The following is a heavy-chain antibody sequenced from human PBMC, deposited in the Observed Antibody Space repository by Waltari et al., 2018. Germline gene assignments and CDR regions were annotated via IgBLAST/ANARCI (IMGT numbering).Heavy chain of an antibody. Sequence: QVQLVESGGGVVQPGKSLRLSCAASGFSFRDYTMHWVRQAPGKGLEWVAVISYDGTNKYYGDSVEGRFSISRLNSENTLNLQMDSLRPEDTALNYCALLRLGEYDTFEVWGQGTFVAVSS. CDR2: ISYDGTNK. V-gene: IGHV3-30*04. CDR1: GFSFRDYT. D-gene: IGHD4-17*01. CDR3: ALLRLGEYDTFEV. J-gene: IGHJ3*01.